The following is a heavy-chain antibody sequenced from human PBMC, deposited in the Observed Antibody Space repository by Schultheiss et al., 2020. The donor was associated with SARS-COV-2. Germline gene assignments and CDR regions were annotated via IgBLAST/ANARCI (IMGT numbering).Heavy chain of an antibody. CDR3: HPCSSTSFDY. CDR1: GFTFSDYY. J-gene: IGHJ4*02. Sequence: GGSLRLSCAASGFTFSDYYMSWIRQAPGKGLEWVSSISSSSSYIYYADSVKGRFTISRDNAKNSLYLQMNSLKTEDTAVYYCHPCSSTSFDYWGQGTLVTVSS. CDR2: ISSSSSYI. V-gene: IGHV3-11*03. D-gene: IGHD2-2*01.